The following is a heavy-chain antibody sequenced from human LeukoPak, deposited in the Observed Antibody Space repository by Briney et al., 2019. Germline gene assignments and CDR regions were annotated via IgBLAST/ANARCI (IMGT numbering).Heavy chain of an antibody. CDR1: GFTFNNYA. V-gene: IGHV3-23*01. J-gene: IGHJ4*02. CDR3: AKEQTSSGYFDY. CDR2: ISGNGGRT. D-gene: IGHD3-10*01. Sequence: PGGSLRLSCAASGFTFNNYAMSWVRQAPAKGLEWVAAISGNGGRTYYRDSVKDRFTISRDNPKNTLYLLMNSLSAEDTALYYCAKEQTSSGYFDYWGQGTLVTVSS.